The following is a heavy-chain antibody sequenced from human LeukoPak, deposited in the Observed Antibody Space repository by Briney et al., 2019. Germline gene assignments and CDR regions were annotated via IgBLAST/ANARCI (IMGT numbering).Heavy chain of an antibody. CDR3: ARQVGDYYDSSGYSLD. J-gene: IGHJ4*02. V-gene: IGHV5-51*01. D-gene: IGHD3-22*01. CDR1: GYSLSSYW. CDR2: IYPGDSDT. Sequence: GESLKISCKGSGYSLSSYWIGWVRQMPGKGLEWMGIIYPGDSDTRYSPSFQGQVTISADKSISTAYLQWSSLKASDTAMYYCARQVGDYYDSSGYSLDWGQGTLVTVSS.